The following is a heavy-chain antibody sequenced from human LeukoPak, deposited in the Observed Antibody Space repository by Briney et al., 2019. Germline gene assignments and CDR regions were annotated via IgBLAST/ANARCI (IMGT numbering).Heavy chain of an antibody. Sequence: GGSLRLSCEASGFTFSTFAMIWVGQPPGKGLDWVSSIFPSGGEIHYADSVRGRFTISRDNSKSTLSLQMNSLRAEDTAIYYCATYRQVLLPFESWGQGTLVTVSS. J-gene: IGHJ4*02. CDR1: GFTFSTFA. CDR3: ATYRQVLLPFES. V-gene: IGHV3-23*01. D-gene: IGHD2-8*02. CDR2: IFPSGGEI.